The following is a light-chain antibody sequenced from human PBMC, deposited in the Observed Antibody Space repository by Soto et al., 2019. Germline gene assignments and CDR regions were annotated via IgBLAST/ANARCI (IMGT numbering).Light chain of an antibody. J-gene: IGKJ2*01. CDR2: VAS. V-gene: IGKV1-9*01. Sequence: DIQLTQSPSFLSASVGDRVTITCRASHGISTYVAWFQQKPGKAPNLLIYVASTLHSGVPSQCSVTRSGTEFTLTISSLQPADFATYSCQQLNSYPITFGKGTKLEIK. CDR3: QQLNSYPIT. CDR1: HGISTY.